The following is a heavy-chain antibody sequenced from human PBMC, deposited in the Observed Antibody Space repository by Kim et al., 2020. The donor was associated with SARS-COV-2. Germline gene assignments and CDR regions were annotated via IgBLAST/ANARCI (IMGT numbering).Heavy chain of an antibody. CDR3: ARGSYGYDH. V-gene: IGHV4-61*08. Sequence: SETLSLTCTVSGGSVSSGDYYWTRIRQPPGKGLEWIGYIYYSGSTNYNPSLKSRVTISADTSKTQFSLKLDSVTAADTAVYYCARGSYGYDHWGQGTLVTVSS. CDR1: GGSVSSGDYY. CDR2: IYYSGST. J-gene: IGHJ4*02. D-gene: IGHD5-18*01.